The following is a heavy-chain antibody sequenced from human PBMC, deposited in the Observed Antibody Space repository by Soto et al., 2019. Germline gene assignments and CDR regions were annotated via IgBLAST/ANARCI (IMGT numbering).Heavy chain of an antibody. J-gene: IGHJ4*02. V-gene: IGHV3-74*01. CDR2: INGDGSTT. Sequence: EVHLVESGGGSVQPGGSLKLSCAGSGFAFSSYWIHWVRQVQGKGLVWVSRINGDGSTTSYADSVRGRFTISRDNAKDTLYLQMNSLRAEDTALYYCARVGQGRYYFDYWGQGTLVTVSS. CDR1: GFAFSSYW. CDR3: ARVGQGRYYFDY.